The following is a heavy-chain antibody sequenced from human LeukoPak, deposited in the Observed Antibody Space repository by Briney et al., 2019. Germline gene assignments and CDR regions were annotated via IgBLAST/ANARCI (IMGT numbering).Heavy chain of an antibody. CDR2: INHSGST. Sequence: SETLSLTCTVSGGSVSSGSYYWSWIRQPPGKGLEWIGEINHSGSTNYNPSLKSRVTISVDTSKNQFSLKLSSVTAADTAVYYCATSGEDYYYYGMDVWGQGTTVTVSS. J-gene: IGHJ6*02. D-gene: IGHD3-10*01. CDR3: ATSGEDYYYYGMDV. V-gene: IGHV4-39*07. CDR1: GGSVSSGSYY.